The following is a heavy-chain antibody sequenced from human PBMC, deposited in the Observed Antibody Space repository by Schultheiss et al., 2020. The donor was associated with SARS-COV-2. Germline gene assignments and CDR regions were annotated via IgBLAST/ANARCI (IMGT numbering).Heavy chain of an antibody. V-gene: IGHV3-30*04. J-gene: IGHJ4*02. Sequence: GGSLRLSCAASGFTFSNYAMHWVRQAPGKGLEWVAVISYDGSNKYYADSVKGRFTISRDNSKNTLYLQMNSLRAEDTAVYYCARENGGIAAAGFDYWGQGTLVTVSS. CDR2: ISYDGSNK. D-gene: IGHD6-13*01. CDR1: GFTFSNYA. CDR3: ARENGGIAAAGFDY.